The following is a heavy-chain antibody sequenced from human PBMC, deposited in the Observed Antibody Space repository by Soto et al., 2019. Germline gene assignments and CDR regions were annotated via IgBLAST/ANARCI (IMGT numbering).Heavy chain of an antibody. CDR2: ISYDGSNQ. D-gene: IGHD5-18*01. J-gene: IGHJ6*02. CDR3: AKTVDTAMVSYYYYGMDV. V-gene: IGHV3-30*18. CDR1: GFTFSSYG. Sequence: GGSLRLSCAASGFTFSSYGMHWVRQAPGKGLEWVAVISYDGSNQYYADSVKGRFTISRDNSKNTLYLQMNSLRAEDTAVYYCAKTVDTAMVSYYYYGMDVWGQGTTVTVSS.